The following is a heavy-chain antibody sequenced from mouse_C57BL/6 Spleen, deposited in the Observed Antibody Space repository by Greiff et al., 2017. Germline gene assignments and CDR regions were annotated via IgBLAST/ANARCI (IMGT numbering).Heavy chain of an antibody. CDR1: GYTFTSYW. CDR2: IDPSDSYT. J-gene: IGHJ2*01. Sequence: QVQLQQPGAELVKPGASVKLSCKASGYTFTSYWMQWVKQRPGPGLEWIGEIDPSDSYTNSNQKFKGKATLTVATSSSTAYMQLSSLTSEDSAVYYCARSSPDFDYWGQGTTLTVSS. CDR3: ARSSPDFDY. V-gene: IGHV1-50*01.